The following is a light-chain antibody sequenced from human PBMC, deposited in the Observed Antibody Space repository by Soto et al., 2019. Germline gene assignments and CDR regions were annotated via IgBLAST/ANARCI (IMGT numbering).Light chain of an antibody. V-gene: IGKV3-20*01. CDR2: GAS. CDR3: QQYGSSPLIT. CDR1: QSVSSSY. J-gene: IGKJ5*01. Sequence: EIVLTQSPGTLSLSPGERATLSCRASQSVSSSYLAWYQQKPGQAPRLLIYGASSRATGIPDRVSGSGSGTEFTLTISRLEPEDFAVYYCQQYGSSPLITFGQGTRLEIK.